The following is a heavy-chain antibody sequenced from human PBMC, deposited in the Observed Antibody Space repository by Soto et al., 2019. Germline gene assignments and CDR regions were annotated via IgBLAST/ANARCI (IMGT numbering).Heavy chain of an antibody. CDR3: ARGGWKLFDY. CDR1: GGSISSYY. CDR2: FYYSGST. Sequence: SETLSLTCSVSGGSISSYYWSWIRQPPGRALEWIGYFYYSGSTNYNPSLKSRVTISVDTSKNQFSLKLSSVTAADTAVYYCARGGWKLFDYWGQGTLVTVSS. D-gene: IGHD6-19*01. J-gene: IGHJ4*02. V-gene: IGHV4-59*01.